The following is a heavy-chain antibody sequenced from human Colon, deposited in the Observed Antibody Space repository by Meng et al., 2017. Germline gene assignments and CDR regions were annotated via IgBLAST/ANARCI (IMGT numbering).Heavy chain of an antibody. D-gene: IGHD2-15*01. CDR2: IDHSGTT. CDR3: ARVVSLVVKGNWFDS. Sequence: QVQLPQSGPGLVKPSQTLSLTCHVSGDSITSGGYYWNWIRQHPGKGLEWIGYIDHSGTTYDNPSLKTRLTMSVDTSKNQFSLKLTSVTAADTAVYYCARVVSLVVKGNWFDSWGQGTLVTVSS. V-gene: IGHV4-31*03. J-gene: IGHJ5*01. CDR1: GDSITSGGYY.